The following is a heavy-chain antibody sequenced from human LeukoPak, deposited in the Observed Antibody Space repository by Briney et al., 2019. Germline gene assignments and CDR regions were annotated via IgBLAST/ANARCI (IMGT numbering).Heavy chain of an antibody. V-gene: IGHV4-39*01. J-gene: IGHJ4*02. D-gene: IGHD5-12*01. Sequence: PSETLSLTCTVSGGSISSSSYYWGWFRQPPGKGLEWIGSIYYSGSTYYNPSLKSRVTISIDTSKNQFSLKLSSVTAADTAVYYCARHRYSAYASSDYWGQGTLVTVSS. CDR3: ARHRYSAYASSDY. CDR2: IYYSGST. CDR1: GGSISSSSYY.